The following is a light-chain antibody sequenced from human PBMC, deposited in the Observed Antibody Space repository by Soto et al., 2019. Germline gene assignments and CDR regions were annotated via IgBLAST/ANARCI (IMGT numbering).Light chain of an antibody. CDR1: QSVASTY. Sequence: IVLTQSPATLSVSPGERVTLSCRASQSVASTYLAWYQQRPGQAPRLLISGASTRATGIPARFTGGGSGTEFTLTISSLQSEDFAVYYCQQYNNWPPYTFGQGTK. J-gene: IGKJ2*01. V-gene: IGKV3-15*01. CDR3: QQYNNWPPYT. CDR2: GAS.